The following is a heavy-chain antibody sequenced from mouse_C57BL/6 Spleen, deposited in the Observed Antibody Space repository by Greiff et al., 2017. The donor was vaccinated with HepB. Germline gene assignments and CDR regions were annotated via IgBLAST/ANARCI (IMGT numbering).Heavy chain of an antibody. D-gene: IGHD4-1*01. Sequence: VMLVESGPELVKPGASVRVSCKASGYAFSSSWMNWVKQRPGKGLEWIGRIYPGDGDTNYNGKFKGKATLTADKSSSTAYMQLSSLTSEDSAVYFCATGTGRGYAMDYWGQGTSVTVSS. CDR3: ATGTGRGYAMDY. V-gene: IGHV1-82*01. J-gene: IGHJ4*01. CDR1: GYAFSSSW. CDR2: IYPGDGDT.